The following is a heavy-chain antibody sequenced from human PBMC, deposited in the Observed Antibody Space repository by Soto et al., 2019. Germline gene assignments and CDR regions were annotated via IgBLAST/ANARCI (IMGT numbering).Heavy chain of an antibody. CDR3: AKDRSSTSCYAFDY. D-gene: IGHD2-2*01. CDR1: GFTLNKYA. Sequence: PGGSLRLSCVASGFTLNKYAMSWVRQAPGKGLEWVSAVSASGGSPYYADSVKDRFTISRDNSRNTLYLQMNSLRAEDTAVYYCAKDRSSTSCYAFDYWGQGTLVTVSS. V-gene: IGHV3-23*01. J-gene: IGHJ4*02. CDR2: VSASGGSP.